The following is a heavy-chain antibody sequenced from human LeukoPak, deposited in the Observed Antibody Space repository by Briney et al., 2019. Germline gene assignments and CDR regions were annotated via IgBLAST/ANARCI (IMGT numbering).Heavy chain of an antibody. V-gene: IGHV3-30-3*01. J-gene: IGHJ4*02. CDR3: ARKDDSCGYPFDY. CDR2: ISDDGSDK. Sequence: PGGSLRLSCAASGFTFSSYAMHWVRQAPGRGLEWVAVISDDGSDKKYADSVKGRFTISRDNSKKTLYLQMNSPRPEDTALYFCARKDDSCGYPFDYWGQGTLVTVSS. D-gene: IGHD3-22*01. CDR1: GFTFSSYA.